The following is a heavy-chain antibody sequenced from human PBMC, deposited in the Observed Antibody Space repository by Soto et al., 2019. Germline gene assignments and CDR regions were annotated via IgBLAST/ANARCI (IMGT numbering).Heavy chain of an antibody. CDR2: FDPEDGEI. D-gene: IGHD3-10*01. CDR3: ATGGPAGDFDN. V-gene: IGHV1-24*01. Sequence: QVHLVQSGAEVKKPGASVKVSCKVSGYSLNELSIHWVRQAPGKGLEWMGGFDPEDGEIIYAQKFQGRVTMTEDTSTDTAKMDLSSLRSEDTAVYYCATGGPAGDFDNWGQGTLVTVSS. J-gene: IGHJ4*02. CDR1: GYSLNELS.